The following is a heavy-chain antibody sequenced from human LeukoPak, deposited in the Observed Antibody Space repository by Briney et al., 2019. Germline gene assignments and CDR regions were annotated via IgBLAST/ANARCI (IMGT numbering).Heavy chain of an antibody. CDR1: GFTFDDYA. Sequence: PGGSLRLSCAASGFTFDDYAMHWVRQAPGKGLEWVSGISWNSGSIGYADSVKGRFTISRDNSKNTLYLQMNSLRAEDTAVYYCAKSTANVLNYYFDSWGQGTLVTVSS. D-gene: IGHD2-8*01. CDR3: AKSTANVLNYYFDS. CDR2: ISWNSGSI. J-gene: IGHJ4*02. V-gene: IGHV3-9*01.